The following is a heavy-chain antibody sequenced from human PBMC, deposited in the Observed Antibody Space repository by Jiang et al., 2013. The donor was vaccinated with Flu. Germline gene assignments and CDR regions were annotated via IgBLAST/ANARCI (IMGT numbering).Heavy chain of an antibody. CDR2: ISWNSGRI. Sequence: VQLVESGGGLVQPDRSLRLSCAASGFTFDDHAMHWVRQAPGKGLEWVSGISWNSGRIGYADSVKGRFTISRDNAKNSLYLQMNSLRAEDTAFYYCGKDIKAGGLDYWGQGTLVTV. V-gene: IGHV3-9*01. D-gene: IGHD3-10*01. CDR3: GKDIKAGGLDY. J-gene: IGHJ4*02. CDR1: GFTFDDHA.